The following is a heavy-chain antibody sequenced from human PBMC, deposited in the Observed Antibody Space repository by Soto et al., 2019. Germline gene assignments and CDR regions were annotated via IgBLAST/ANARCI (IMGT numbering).Heavy chain of an antibody. V-gene: IGHV3-21*01. CDR2: ISSSSSYI. D-gene: IGHD3-10*01. Sequence: EVQLVESGGGLVKPGGSLRLSCAASGFTFSSYSMNWVRQAPGKGLEWVSSISSSSSYIYYADSVKGRFTISRDNAKNSLYRQMNSLRAEDTAVYYCARDPVAGFGGYWGQGTLVTVSS. CDR3: ARDPVAGFGGY. CDR1: GFTFSSYS. J-gene: IGHJ4*02.